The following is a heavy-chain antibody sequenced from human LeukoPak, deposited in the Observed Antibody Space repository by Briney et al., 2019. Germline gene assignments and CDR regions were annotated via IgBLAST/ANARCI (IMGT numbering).Heavy chain of an antibody. CDR3: AKDRLWFGELSNYPEN. Sequence: HPGGSLRLSCAASGFTFSSYGMHWVRQAPGKGLEWVAFIRYDGSNKYYADSVKGRFTISRDNSKNTLYLQMNGLRAEDTAVYYCAKDRLWFGELSNYPENWGQGTLVTVSS. CDR2: IRYDGSNK. CDR1: GFTFSSYG. D-gene: IGHD3-10*01. J-gene: IGHJ4*02. V-gene: IGHV3-30*02.